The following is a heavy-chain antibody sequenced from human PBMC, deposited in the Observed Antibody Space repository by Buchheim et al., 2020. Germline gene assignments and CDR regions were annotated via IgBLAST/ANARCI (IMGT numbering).Heavy chain of an antibody. J-gene: IGHJ4*02. CDR2: IKQDGREK. CDR3: ASSSMVRGGDHY. CDR1: GFTFSDYW. Sequence: EVQLVEYGGGLVQPGGSLRLSCATSGFTFSDYWMSWLRQAPGRGLEWVANIKQDGREKYYVDSVKGRFTISRDNAKNSLYLQMNSLRAEDTAVYYCASSSMVRGGDHYWGQGTL. D-gene: IGHD3-10*01. V-gene: IGHV3-7*01.